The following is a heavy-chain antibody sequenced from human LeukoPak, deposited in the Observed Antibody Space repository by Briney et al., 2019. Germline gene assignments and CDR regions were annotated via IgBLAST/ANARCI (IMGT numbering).Heavy chain of an antibody. CDR3: ARSPYYYDSSGYSRYFDY. CDR1: GYTFTNDD. J-gene: IGHJ4*02. Sequence: GASVKVSCKASGYTFTNDDINWVRQATGQGLEWMGWMNPNSGNTGYAQKFQGRVTMTRNTSINTAYMELSSLRSEDTAVYYCARSPYYYDSSGYSRYFDYWGQGTLVTVSS. V-gene: IGHV1-8*01. CDR2: MNPNSGNT. D-gene: IGHD3-22*01.